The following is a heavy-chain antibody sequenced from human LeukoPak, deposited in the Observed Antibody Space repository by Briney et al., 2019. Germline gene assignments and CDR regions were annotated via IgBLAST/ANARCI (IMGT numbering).Heavy chain of an antibody. Sequence: PGGSLRLSWAASGVTFSYYGRRWVRQAAGKGLEWVAFIRYDGSNKYYADSVRGRFTISRDNSKNTLYMHMNSLRAEDTAVYYCAKVGGGVTIVRGVINDHAFDIWGQGTTVAVSS. CDR3: AKVGGGVTIVRGVINDHAFDI. CDR2: IRYDGSNK. CDR1: GVTFSYYG. V-gene: IGHV3-30*02. J-gene: IGHJ3*02. D-gene: IGHD3-10*01.